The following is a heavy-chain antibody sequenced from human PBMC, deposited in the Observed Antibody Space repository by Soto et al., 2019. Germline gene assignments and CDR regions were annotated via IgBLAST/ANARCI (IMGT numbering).Heavy chain of an antibody. CDR1: GFTVSSNY. CDR3: ATTVTTHYYYGMDV. D-gene: IGHD4-17*01. V-gene: IGHV3-53*01. Sequence: GSLRLSCAASGFTVSSNYMSWVRQAPGKGLEWVSVIYSGGSTYYAYSVKGRFTISRDNSKNTLYLQMNSLRAEDTAVYYCATTVTTHYYYGMDVWGQGTTVTVSS. J-gene: IGHJ6*02. CDR2: IYSGGST.